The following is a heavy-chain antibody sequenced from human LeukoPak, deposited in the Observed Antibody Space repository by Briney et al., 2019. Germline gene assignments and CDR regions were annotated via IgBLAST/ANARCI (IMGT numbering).Heavy chain of an antibody. Sequence: GGSLRLSCAASGFTFSSYGMHWVRQAPGKGLEWVAFIRYDGSNKYYADSVKGRFTISRDNSKNTLYLQMNSLRAEDTAVYYCAKDLASGDYYDSSGSFDYWGQGTLVTVSS. V-gene: IGHV3-30*02. CDR1: GFTFSSYG. J-gene: IGHJ4*02. D-gene: IGHD3-22*01. CDR2: IRYDGSNK. CDR3: AKDLASGDYYDSSGSFDY.